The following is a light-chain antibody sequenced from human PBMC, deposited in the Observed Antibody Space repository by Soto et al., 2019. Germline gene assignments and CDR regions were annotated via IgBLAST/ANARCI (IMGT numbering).Light chain of an antibody. V-gene: IGKV1-12*01. Sequence: DIQMTQSPSPGLASEGDGVTIICRPSQDISNWLAWYQQKPGKAPKLLMSAASNLQSGVPSRFSGSGSGTDFTLTINSLQPEDFATYYCQQANSFTITFGQGTRLEIK. J-gene: IGKJ5*01. CDR3: QQANSFTIT. CDR2: AAS. CDR1: QDISNW.